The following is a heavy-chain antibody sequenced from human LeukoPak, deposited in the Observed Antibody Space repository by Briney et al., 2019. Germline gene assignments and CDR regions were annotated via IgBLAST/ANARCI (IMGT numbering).Heavy chain of an antibody. CDR1: GGSFSGYY. J-gene: IGHJ6*02. V-gene: IGHV4-34*01. CDR3: ARGRTYYDFWSGYRYYGTDV. Sequence: SETLPLTCAVYGGSFSGYYWSWIRQPPGKGLEWIGEINHSGSTNYNPSLKSRVTISVDTSKNQFSLKLSSVTAADTAVYYCARGRTYYDFWSGYRYYGTDVWGQGTTVTVSS. CDR2: INHSGST. D-gene: IGHD3-3*01.